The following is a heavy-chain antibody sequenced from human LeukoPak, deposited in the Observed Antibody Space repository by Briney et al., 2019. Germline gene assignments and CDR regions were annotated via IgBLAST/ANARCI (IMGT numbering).Heavy chain of an antibody. J-gene: IGHJ3*02. CDR1: GGSIGTYY. CDR2: IDYTGST. CDR3: ARGWRSSNRLDAFDI. D-gene: IGHD6-13*01. V-gene: IGHV4-59*01. Sequence: SETLSLTCTVSGGSIGTYYWNWIRQPPGKALEWIGYIDYTGSTNYNPSLKSRVTISLDTSKSQFSLKLSSVTAADTAIYFCARGWRSSNRLDAFDIWGQETMVTVSS.